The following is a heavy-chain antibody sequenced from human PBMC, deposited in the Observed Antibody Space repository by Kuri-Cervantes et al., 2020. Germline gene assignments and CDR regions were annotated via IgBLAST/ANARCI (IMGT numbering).Heavy chain of an antibody. V-gene: IGHV3-30*03. Sequence: LSLTCAASGFTFYSYGMHWVRQAPGKGLEWVAVVSYDGSNEYYADSVKGRFTISRDNSKNTLYLQMNSLRAEDTAVYYCARESGYWGQGTLVTVSS. D-gene: IGHD3-3*01. CDR1: GFTFYSYG. CDR3: ARESGY. J-gene: IGHJ4*02. CDR2: VSYDGSNE.